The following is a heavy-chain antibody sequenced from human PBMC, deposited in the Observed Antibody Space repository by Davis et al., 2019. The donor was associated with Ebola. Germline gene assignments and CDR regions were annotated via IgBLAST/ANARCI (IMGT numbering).Heavy chain of an antibody. V-gene: IGHV1-46*01. Sequence: ASVKVSCKASGYTFTSYYMHWVRQAPGQGLEWMGIINPSGGSTSYAQKFQGRVTMTRDTSTSTVYMELSSLRIDDTAMYYCSRGYSPKCRGGDCVNDFWGQGTLVTVSS. CDR3: SRGYSPKCRGGDCVNDF. D-gene: IGHD2-21*02. J-gene: IGHJ4*02. CDR2: INPSGGST. CDR1: GYTFTSYY.